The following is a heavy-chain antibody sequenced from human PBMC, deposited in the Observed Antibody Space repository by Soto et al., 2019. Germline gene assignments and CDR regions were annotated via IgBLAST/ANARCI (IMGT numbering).Heavy chain of an antibody. CDR1: GDSVSSPYY. Sequence: QVQLQESGPGLVKPSGTLSLTCAVSGDSVSSPYYWCWVRQSPGKGLEWIGEVFHTGTTSYNPSHRSRVTISMDKSINQFSLDPSCVTAADTAVYYCARSAGWYAIHAWGPGTLVIVSS. D-gene: IGHD6-19*01. CDR3: ARSAGWYAIHA. J-gene: IGHJ5*02. CDR2: VFHTGTT. V-gene: IGHV4-4*02.